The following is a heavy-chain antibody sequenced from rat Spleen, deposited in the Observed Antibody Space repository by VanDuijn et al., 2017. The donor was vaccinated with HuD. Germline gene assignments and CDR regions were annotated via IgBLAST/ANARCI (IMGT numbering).Heavy chain of an antibody. Sequence: VQLKESGPGLVQPSQTLSLTCTVSGFSLTDYSVHWVRQPPGKGLEWMGVMWSGGSTAYNSALKFRLSISRDTSKRQVFLKINSRQTEDTAIYYCTRWELDYWGQGVMVTVSS. CDR1: GFSLTDYS. J-gene: IGHJ2*01. CDR3: TRWELDY. CDR2: MWSGGST. D-gene: IGHD5-1*01. V-gene: IGHV2S63*01.